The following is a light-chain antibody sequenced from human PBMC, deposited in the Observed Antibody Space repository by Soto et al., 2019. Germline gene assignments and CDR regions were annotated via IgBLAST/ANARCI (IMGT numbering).Light chain of an antibody. CDR3: SSYTGSAALVI. Sequence: QSALTQPASVSGSLGQSITISCTGTSIDVGGYNYVSWYQQHPGQAPKLLIYDVSHRPSGISYRFSGSKSSNTASLTISGLQAEDEADYYCSSYTGSAALVIFGGGTKLTV. J-gene: IGLJ2*01. CDR1: SIDVGGYNY. CDR2: DVS. V-gene: IGLV2-14*03.